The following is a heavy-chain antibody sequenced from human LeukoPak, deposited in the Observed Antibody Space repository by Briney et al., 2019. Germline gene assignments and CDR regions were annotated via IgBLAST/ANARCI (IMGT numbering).Heavy chain of an antibody. CDR3: AKEDPVARYYDSSGPIDY. CDR1: GFTFSSYA. V-gene: IGHV3-23*01. Sequence: HPGGSLRLSCAASGFTFSSYAMSWVRQAPGKGLEWVSAISGSGGSTYYADSVKGRFTISRDNSKNTLYLQMNSLRAEDTAVYYCAKEDPVARYYDSSGPIDYWGQGTLVTVSS. D-gene: IGHD3-22*01. J-gene: IGHJ4*02. CDR2: ISGSGGST.